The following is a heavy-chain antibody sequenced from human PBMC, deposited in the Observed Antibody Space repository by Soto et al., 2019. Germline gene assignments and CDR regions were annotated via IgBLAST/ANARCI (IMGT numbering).Heavy chain of an antibody. J-gene: IGHJ1*01. V-gene: IGHV1-18*01. D-gene: IGHD6-13*01. CDR1: GYIFSNYG. Sequence: ASVKVSCKASGYIFSNYGISWFRQAPGQGLEWMGWISTYNANKYYAQKFQGRVTMTTDTSTSTAYMEMRSLRSEDTAVFYCARERDGSSWSSAESLQYWGQGTMVTVSS. CDR2: ISTYNANK. CDR3: ARERDGSSWSSAESLQY.